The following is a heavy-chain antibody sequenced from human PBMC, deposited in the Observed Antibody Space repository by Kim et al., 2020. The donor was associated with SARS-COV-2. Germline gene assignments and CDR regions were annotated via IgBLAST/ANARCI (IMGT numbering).Heavy chain of an antibody. D-gene: IGHD6-13*01. J-gene: IGHJ4*02. CDR1: GFTLTNYA. CDR2: ISSSSSKI. CDR3: AGDRSIGSSLYYYFDY. Sequence: GGSLRLSCAASGFTLTNYAMNWVRQAPGRGLEWVSYISSSSSKINYADSVKGRFTISRDNAKNSLYLQMNSLRDEDTAMYYCAGDRSIGSSLYYYFDYWGQGALVTVSS. V-gene: IGHV3-48*02.